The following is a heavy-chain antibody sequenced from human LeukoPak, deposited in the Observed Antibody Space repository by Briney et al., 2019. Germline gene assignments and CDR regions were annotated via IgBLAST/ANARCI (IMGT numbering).Heavy chain of an antibody. V-gene: IGHV4-59*02. J-gene: IGHJ4*02. D-gene: IGHD6-13*01. CDR1: GGSVSGYY. CDR3: ARGSIAAVGSDNIDY. Sequence: SETLSLTCTVSGGSVSGYYWSWIRQPPGKGLEWIGYIHYSGSTSYNPSLKSRVTISVDTSKDQLSLKLSSVSAADTAVYYCARGSIAAVGSDNIDYWGQGTLVTVSS. CDR2: IHYSGST.